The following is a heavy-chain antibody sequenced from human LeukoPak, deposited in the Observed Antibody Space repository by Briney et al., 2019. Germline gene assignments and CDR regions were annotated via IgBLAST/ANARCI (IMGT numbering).Heavy chain of an antibody. Sequence: SETLSLTCTVSGGSISSSSYYWSWLRQPAGKGLEYIGRIYTSGSTNYNPSLKCRVTMSVDTSKNQFSLRLNSVTAADTAVYYCATLTVTESFDYWGQGTLVTVSS. CDR1: GGSISSSSYY. CDR3: ATLTVTESFDY. D-gene: IGHD4-17*01. J-gene: IGHJ4*02. CDR2: IYTSGST. V-gene: IGHV4-61*02.